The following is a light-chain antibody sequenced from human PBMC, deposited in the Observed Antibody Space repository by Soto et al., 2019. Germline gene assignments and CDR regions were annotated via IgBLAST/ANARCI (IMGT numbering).Light chain of an antibody. CDR2: EVT. Sequence: QSVLTQPASVSGSPGQSITISCTGTSSDIGGYNYVSWYQHHPGKAPKVVIYEVTNRPSGVSNRFSGSKSGATASLTISGLHAEDEADYYCSSYTSSSTLYVFGTGTKLTV. J-gene: IGLJ1*01. CDR3: SSYTSSSTLYV. CDR1: SSDIGGYNY. V-gene: IGLV2-14*01.